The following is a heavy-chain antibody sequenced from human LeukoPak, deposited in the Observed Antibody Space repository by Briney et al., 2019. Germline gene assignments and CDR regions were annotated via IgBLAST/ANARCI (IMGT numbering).Heavy chain of an antibody. V-gene: IGHV1-46*01. CDR3: ARAGYNGPLTFGGVIGSYYFDY. J-gene: IGHJ4*02. D-gene: IGHD3-16*02. CDR2: INPSGGST. Sequence: GASVKVSCKASGYTFTSYYMHRVRQAPGQGLEWMGIINPSGGSTSYAQKFQGRVTMTRDMSTSTVYMELSSLRSEDTAVYYCARAGYNGPLTFGGVIGSYYFDYWGQGTLVTVSS. CDR1: GYTFTSYY.